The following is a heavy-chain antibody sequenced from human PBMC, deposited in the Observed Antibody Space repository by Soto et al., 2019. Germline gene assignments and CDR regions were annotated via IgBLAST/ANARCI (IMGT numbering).Heavy chain of an antibody. CDR3: ARHTPAISISDH. D-gene: IGHD2-15*01. CDR2: IYYSGST. CDR1: GGSISSSRYY. V-gene: IGHV4-39*01. Sequence: QLQLQESGPGLVKPSETLSLTCTVSGGSISSSRYYWGWIRQPPGKGLEWIGSIYYSGSTYYNPSLKRRVTIAVDTSKNQFSLKLSSVTAADTAVYYCARHTPAISISDHWGQGTLVTVSS. J-gene: IGHJ4*02.